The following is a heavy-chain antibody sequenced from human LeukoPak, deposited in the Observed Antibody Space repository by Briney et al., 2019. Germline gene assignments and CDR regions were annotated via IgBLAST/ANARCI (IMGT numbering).Heavy chain of an antibody. D-gene: IGHD6-25*01. CDR2: IYSGGST. J-gene: IGHJ4*02. CDR1: GFTFSTYA. V-gene: IGHV3-53*01. Sequence: GGSLRLSCVASGFTFSTYAMSWVRQAPGKGLEWVSVIYSGGSTYYADSVKGRFTISRDNSKNTLYLQMNSLRAEDTAVYYCAREGGPGSGFDYWGQGTLVTVSS. CDR3: AREGGPGSGFDY.